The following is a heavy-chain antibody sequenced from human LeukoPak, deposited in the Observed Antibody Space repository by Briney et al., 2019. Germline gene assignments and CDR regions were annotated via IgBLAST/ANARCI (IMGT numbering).Heavy chain of an antibody. CDR1: GDSISSGDYY. CDR2: ISSSGST. J-gene: IGHJ4*02. CDR3: ARLAAAGPDY. Sequence: PSETLSLTCTVSGDSISSGDYYWSWIRQPAGKGLEWIGRISSSGSTNYNPSLKSRVTISVDTSKNQFSLKLSSVTAADTAVYYCARLAAAGPDYWGQGTLVTVSS. D-gene: IGHD6-13*01. V-gene: IGHV4-61*02.